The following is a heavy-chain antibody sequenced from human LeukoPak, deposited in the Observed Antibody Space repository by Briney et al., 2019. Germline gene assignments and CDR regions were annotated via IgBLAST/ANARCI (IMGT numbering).Heavy chain of an antibody. CDR2: ISSSSSTI. J-gene: IGHJ4*02. V-gene: IGHV3-48*01. CDR1: GFTLISYA. D-gene: IGHD1-26*01. Sequence: GGSLRLSCSTPGFTLISYALGWVRPGPGEGVEWVSYISSSSSTIYYVDSVKGRFTISRDNAKNSLYLQMNSLRAEDTAVYYCARGGSGSYYVYWGQGTLVTVSS. CDR3: ARGGSGSYYVY.